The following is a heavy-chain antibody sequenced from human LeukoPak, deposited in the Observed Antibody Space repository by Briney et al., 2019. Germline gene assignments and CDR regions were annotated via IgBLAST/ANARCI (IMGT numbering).Heavy chain of an antibody. CDR2: INHNGST. CDR3: AREFSWSGFFDY. CDR1: GGSFSHY. Sequence: SETLSLTCAVYGGSFSHYWSWIRQPPGKGLEWIGEINHNGSTNYNPSLKSRVTISVDTSKNQFSLKLSSVPAADTAVYYCAREFSWSGFFDYWGQGTLVTVSS. J-gene: IGHJ4*02. V-gene: IGHV4-34*01. D-gene: IGHD3-3*01.